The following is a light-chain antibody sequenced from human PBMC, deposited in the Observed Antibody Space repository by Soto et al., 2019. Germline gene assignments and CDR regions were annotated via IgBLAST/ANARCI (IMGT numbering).Light chain of an antibody. CDR3: QQYGSSSLT. V-gene: IGKV3-20*01. CDR2: GAS. Sequence: EIVLTQSPGTLSLSPGERATLSCRASQSVSIKLAWYQQKPGQAPRLLIYGASSRATGIPDRFSGSGSGTDFTLTISRLEPEDFAVYYCQQYGSSSLTFGGGTKVDIK. J-gene: IGKJ4*01. CDR1: QSVSIK.